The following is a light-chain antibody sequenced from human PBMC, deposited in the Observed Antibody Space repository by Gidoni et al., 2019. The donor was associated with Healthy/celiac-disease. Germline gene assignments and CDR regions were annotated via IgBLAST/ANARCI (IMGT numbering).Light chain of an antibody. V-gene: IGKV3-20*01. J-gene: IGKJ1*01. CDR1: QSVSSSY. CDR2: GAS. CDR3: QQYGSSPWT. Sequence: LVLTQSPGTLSLSPGERATLSCRASQSVSSSYLAWYQQKPGQAPRLLIYGASSRATGIPDRFSGSWSGTDLTITISRLETEDVAVYYCQQYGSSPWTFGQGTKVEIK.